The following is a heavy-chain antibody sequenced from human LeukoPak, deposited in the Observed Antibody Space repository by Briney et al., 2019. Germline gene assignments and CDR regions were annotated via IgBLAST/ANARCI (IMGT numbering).Heavy chain of an antibody. D-gene: IGHD6-25*01. Sequence: GGSLRLSCIASGFTFSNAWMTWVRQAPGEGLEWVGRIKSKTDGGTIDYAAPVKGRFTISRDDSKDELYLQMNSLKTDDTAVYYCATAGAAATWGQGTLVTVSS. V-gene: IGHV3-15*01. CDR3: ATAGAAAT. CDR1: GFTFSNAW. J-gene: IGHJ5*02. CDR2: IKSKTDGGTI.